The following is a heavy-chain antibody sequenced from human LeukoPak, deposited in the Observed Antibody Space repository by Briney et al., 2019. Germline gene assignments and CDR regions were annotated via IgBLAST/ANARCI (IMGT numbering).Heavy chain of an antibody. CDR1: GYTFTSYG. CDR3: ARTPYSGSYFRPYYFDY. J-gene: IGHJ4*02. CDR2: ISAYNGNT. D-gene: IGHD1-26*01. Sequence: GASVKVSCKASGYTFTSYGISWVRQAPGQGLEWMGWISAYNGNTNYAQKLQGRVTMTTDTSTSTAYMELRSLRSDGTAVYYCARTPYSGSYFRPYYFDYWGQGTLVTVSS. V-gene: IGHV1-18*01.